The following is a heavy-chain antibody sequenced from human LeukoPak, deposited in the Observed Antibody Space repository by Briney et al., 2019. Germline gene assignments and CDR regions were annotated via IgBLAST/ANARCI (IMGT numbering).Heavy chain of an antibody. CDR1: GYTFTSYG. J-gene: IGHJ5*02. CDR2: ISAYNGNT. D-gene: IGHD3-3*01. V-gene: IGHV1-18*01. CDR3: AREGGDFWSGYNWFDP. Sequence: VASVKVSCKASGYTFTSYGISWVRQAPGQGLEWMGWISAYNGNTNYAQNLQGRVTMTTDTSTSTAYMELRSLRSDDTAVYYCAREGGDFWSGYNWFDPWGQGTLVTVSS.